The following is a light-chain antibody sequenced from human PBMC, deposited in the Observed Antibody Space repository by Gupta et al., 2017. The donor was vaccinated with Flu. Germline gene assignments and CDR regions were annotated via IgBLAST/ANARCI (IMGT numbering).Light chain of an antibody. Sequence: QSVLTQPPSASGTPGQRVTISCSGGSSNIGSHTVNWYRQLPGTAPKLLISNNAERPSGVPERFTGSKSGTSASLAISGLQAEDEADYYCAVRDDSRDGPVFGGGTKLTVL. CDR2: NNA. CDR1: SSNIGSHT. J-gene: IGLJ3*02. V-gene: IGLV1-44*01. CDR3: AVRDDSRDGPV.